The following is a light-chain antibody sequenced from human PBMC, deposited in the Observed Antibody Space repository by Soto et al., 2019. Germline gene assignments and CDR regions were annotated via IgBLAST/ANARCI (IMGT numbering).Light chain of an antibody. J-gene: IGLJ2*01. CDR2: GTN. CDR3: SSYGGGDTFHVI. V-gene: IGLV1-40*01. CDR1: GSNVGASYD. Sequence: QSVLTQPPSVSGAPGQTITMSCTGSGSNVGASYDVHWYQVLPGAGPRLLIYGTNNRPSGVPDRFSGSKSGMSASLAITGLQAADEANYYCSSYGGGDTFHVIFGGGTKLTVL.